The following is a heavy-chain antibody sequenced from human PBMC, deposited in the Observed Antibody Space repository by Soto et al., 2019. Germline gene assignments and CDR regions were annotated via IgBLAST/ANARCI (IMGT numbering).Heavy chain of an antibody. J-gene: IGHJ6*02. CDR3: ARGGYCSSTSCPRGGVDV. V-gene: IGHV4-34*01. CDR2: INHSGST. Sequence: PSETLSLTCAVYGGSFSGYYWSWIRQPPGKGLEWIGEINHSGSTNYNPSLKSRVTISVDTSKNQFSLKLSSVTAADTAVYYCARGGYCSSTSCPRGGVDVWGQGTTVTVSS. CDR1: GGSFSGYY. D-gene: IGHD2-2*01.